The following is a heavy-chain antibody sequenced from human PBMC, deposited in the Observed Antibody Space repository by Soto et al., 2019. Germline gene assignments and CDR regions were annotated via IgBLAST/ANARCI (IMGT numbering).Heavy chain of an antibody. CDR1: GFTFSDAW. Sequence: GGSLRLSCAASGFTFSDAWLSWVRQGPGKGLEWVGRIKGKFNGEATDYAAPVKGRFTISRDDSKDTQYLQMNSLTTDDTAVYYCAWSNVNWLETWGQGTLVTVSS. CDR2: IKGKFNGEAT. V-gene: IGHV3-15*01. CDR3: AWSNVNWLET. D-gene: IGHD3-16*01. J-gene: IGHJ5*02.